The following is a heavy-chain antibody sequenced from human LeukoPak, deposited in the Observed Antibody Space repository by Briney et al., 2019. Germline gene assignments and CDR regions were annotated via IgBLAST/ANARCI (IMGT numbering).Heavy chain of an antibody. J-gene: IGHJ3*02. CDR2: IDYSGST. V-gene: IGHV4-31*03. CDR3: ARDGSPQMATINAFDI. CDR1: GGSFSSGGYY. Sequence: PSQTLSLTCTVSGGSFSSGGYYWSWVRQHPGRGLEWIGYIDYSGSTYYNPSLKSRVTISVVSSKNQFSLKLSSVTAADTAVYYCARDGSPQMATINAFDIWGQGTMVTVSS. D-gene: IGHD5-24*01.